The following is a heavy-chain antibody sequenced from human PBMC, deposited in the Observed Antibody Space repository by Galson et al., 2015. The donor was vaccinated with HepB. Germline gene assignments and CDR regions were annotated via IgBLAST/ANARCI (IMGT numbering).Heavy chain of an antibody. V-gene: IGHV3-48*04. Sequence: SLRLSCAASGFTFSSYSMNWVRQAPGKGLEWIAYIGHNTWTRFYADSVKGRFTVSRDYNKNSVDLQLSSLRADDTAVYFCARERRPNHGYYWAMDAWGQGTTVTVSS. CDR2: IGHNTWTR. CDR1: GFTFSSYS. J-gene: IGHJ6*02. CDR3: ARERRPNHGYYWAMDA.